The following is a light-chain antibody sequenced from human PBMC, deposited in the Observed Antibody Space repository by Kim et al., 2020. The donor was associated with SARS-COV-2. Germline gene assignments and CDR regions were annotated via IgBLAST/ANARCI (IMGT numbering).Light chain of an antibody. Sequence: DIVLTQSPGTLSLSPGERATLSCGASQSASSRYLAWYQQKPGQAPRLLIYGASSRATGIPDRFSGSGSETDFTLTISRLEPEDFAVYYCQLFGSSSWTFGQGTKVDIK. V-gene: IGKV3-20*01. CDR2: GAS. CDR1: QSASSRY. J-gene: IGKJ1*01. CDR3: QLFGSSSWT.